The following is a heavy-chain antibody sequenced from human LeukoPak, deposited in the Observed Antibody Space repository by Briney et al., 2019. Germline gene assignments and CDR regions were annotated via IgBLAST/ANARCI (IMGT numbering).Heavy chain of an antibody. J-gene: IGHJ6*02. CDR1: GFIFSNFA. CDR3: ARRWLGDPYGMDV. CDR2: IGGVSESF. V-gene: IGHV3-23*01. D-gene: IGHD3-10*01. Sequence: GGSLRLFCAASGFIFSNFAMTWVRQAPGKGLKWVSIIGGVSESFYYADSVKGRFTVSRDNSKDTLYLQINNLRDEDTAVYYCARRWLGDPYGMDVWGQGTTVSVSS.